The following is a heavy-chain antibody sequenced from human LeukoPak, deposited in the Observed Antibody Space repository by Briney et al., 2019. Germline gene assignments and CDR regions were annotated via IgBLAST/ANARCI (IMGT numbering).Heavy chain of an antibody. V-gene: IGHV3-23*01. CDR2: ISGSGGST. Sequence: PGGSLRLSCAASGFTFSSYAMSWVRQAPGKGLQWVSGISGSGGSTYYADSVKGHFTISRDNSKNTLYLQTNSLRAEDTAGYYFARDPVGNYYVVYWGEGTLVTVSS. D-gene: IGHD1-26*01. CDR1: GFTFSSYA. CDR3: ARDPVGNYYVVY. J-gene: IGHJ4*02.